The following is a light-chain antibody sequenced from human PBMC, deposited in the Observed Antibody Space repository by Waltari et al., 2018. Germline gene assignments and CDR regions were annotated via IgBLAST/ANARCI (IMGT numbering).Light chain of an antibody. V-gene: IGKV3-15*01. CDR2: GAS. CDR3: QQFGSSPWT. J-gene: IGKJ1*01. CDR1: QSVGTK. Sequence: EIVMTQSPVTLSVSPGERATLSCRASQSVGTKLAWYQQKPGQAPRLLIYGASTRATGIAARFSGSGSGTEFTLTITRLEPEDFAVYYCQQFGSSPWTFGQGTKMEIK.